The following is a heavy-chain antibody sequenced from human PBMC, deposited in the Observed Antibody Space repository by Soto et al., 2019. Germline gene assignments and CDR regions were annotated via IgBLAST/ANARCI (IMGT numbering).Heavy chain of an antibody. CDR1: GFSLSASGMR. CDR3: AGMFHCSGGTCPFDC. Sequence: SGPTLVNPTQTLTLTCTLSGFSLSASGMRASWIRQPPGKALEWLARIDWDDDKFYNTSLRTRLTISKDSSKNQVVLTMTNMDPVDTATYYCAGMFHCSGGTCPFDCWGQGAMVTVSS. J-gene: IGHJ4*02. V-gene: IGHV2-70*04. D-gene: IGHD2-15*01. CDR2: IDWDDDK.